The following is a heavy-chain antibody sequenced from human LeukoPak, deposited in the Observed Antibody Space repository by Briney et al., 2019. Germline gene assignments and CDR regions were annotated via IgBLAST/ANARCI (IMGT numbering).Heavy chain of an antibody. CDR1: GGSISSGSYY. CDR2: IYSSGST. CDR3: AREGGGIVGASTRPFDY. Sequence: PSETLSLTCTVSGGSISSGSYYWSWIRQPAGKGLEWIGRIYSSGSTNYNPSLKSRVTISLDTSKNQFSLKLSSVTAADTAVYYCAREGGGIVGASTRPFDYWGQGTLVTVSS. J-gene: IGHJ4*02. V-gene: IGHV4-61*02. D-gene: IGHD1-26*01.